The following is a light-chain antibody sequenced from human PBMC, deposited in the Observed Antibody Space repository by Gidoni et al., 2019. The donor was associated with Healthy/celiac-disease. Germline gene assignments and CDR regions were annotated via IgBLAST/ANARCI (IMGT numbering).Light chain of an antibody. CDR1: QSISSW. CDR3: QQYNSYPVT. J-gene: IGKJ2*01. Sequence: DIQMTSSPSTLSASVGDRVTITCRASQSISSWLAWYQPKSGKAPKLLIYKASSLESGGPSMFSGSGSGTEFNLAISSLQPDDFATYYCQQYNSYPVTFGQGTKLEIK. CDR2: KAS. V-gene: IGKV1-5*03.